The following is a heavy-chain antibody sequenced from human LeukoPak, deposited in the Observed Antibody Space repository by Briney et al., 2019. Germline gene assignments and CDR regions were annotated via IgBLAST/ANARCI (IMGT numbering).Heavy chain of an antibody. D-gene: IGHD4-17*01. CDR1: GGSISSGSYY. CDR2: IYTSGST. J-gene: IGHJ6*03. Sequence: PSQTLSLTCTVPGGSISSGSYYWSWIRQPAGKGLEWIGRIYTSGSTNYNPSLKSRVTISVDTSKNQFSLKLSSVTAADTAVYYCAREGYGVYYYYYMDVWGKGTTVTVSS. V-gene: IGHV4-61*02. CDR3: AREGYGVYYYYYMDV.